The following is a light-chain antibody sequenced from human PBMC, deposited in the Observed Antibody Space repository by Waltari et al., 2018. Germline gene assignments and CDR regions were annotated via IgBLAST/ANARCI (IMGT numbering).Light chain of an antibody. CDR3: NSYAGSNTFV. CDR1: SSDIGIYNY. Sequence: QSALTQPPSASGSPGQSVPISCTGPSSDIGIYNYVSWYQHHPGKAPKLIISEVNERPSGVPDRFSGSKSGNTASLTVSGLQPEDEADYYCNSYAGSNTFVFGTGTRVSVL. CDR2: EVN. J-gene: IGLJ1*01. V-gene: IGLV2-8*01.